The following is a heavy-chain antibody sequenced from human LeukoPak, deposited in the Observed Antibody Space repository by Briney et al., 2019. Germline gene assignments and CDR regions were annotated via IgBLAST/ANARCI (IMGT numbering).Heavy chain of an antibody. D-gene: IGHD3-10*01. CDR1: GFTFSSYG. Sequence: GGSLRLSCAASGFTFSSYGMHWVRQAPGKRLEWVAVIWYDGSNKYYADSVKGRFTISRDNSKNTLYLQMNSLRAEDTAVYYCAKARDYGSGSCFDYWGQGTLVTVSS. CDR2: IWYDGSNK. CDR3: AKARDYGSGSCFDY. J-gene: IGHJ4*02. V-gene: IGHV3-33*06.